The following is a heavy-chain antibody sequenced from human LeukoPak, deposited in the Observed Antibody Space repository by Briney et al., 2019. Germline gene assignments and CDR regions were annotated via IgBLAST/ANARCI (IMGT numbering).Heavy chain of an antibody. Sequence: GGSLRLSCAASGFTFSSYSMNWVRQAPGKGLKWVSSISSSSSYIYYADSVKGRFTISRDNAKNSLYLQMNSLRAEDTAVYYCARDAGYCSGGSCLTLDYWGQGTLVTVSS. V-gene: IGHV3-21*01. CDR2: ISSSSSYI. J-gene: IGHJ4*02. CDR1: GFTFSSYS. D-gene: IGHD2-15*01. CDR3: ARDAGYCSGGSCLTLDY.